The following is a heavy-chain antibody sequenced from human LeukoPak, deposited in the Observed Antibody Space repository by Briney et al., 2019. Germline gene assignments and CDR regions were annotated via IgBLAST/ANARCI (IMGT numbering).Heavy chain of an antibody. J-gene: IGHJ6*03. CDR1: GFTFSSYS. Sequence: PGGSLRLSCAASGFTFSSYSMNWVRQAPGKGLEWVSYISSSSSTIYYADSVKGRFTISRDNAKNSLYLQMNSLRAEDTAVYYCARAWGLQFFGDCYMDVWGKGTTVTVSS. D-gene: IGHD4-11*01. CDR3: ARAWGLQFFGDCYMDV. CDR2: ISSSSSTI. V-gene: IGHV3-48*01.